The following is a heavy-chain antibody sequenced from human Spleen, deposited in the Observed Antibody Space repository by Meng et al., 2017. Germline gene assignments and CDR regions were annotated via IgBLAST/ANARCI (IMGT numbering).Heavy chain of an antibody. CDR2: IHPGDSET. Sequence: GESLKISRKGSEYNFPSYWIAWVRKMPGKGLEWMGMIHPGDSETRYSPSFQGQPTIPVDKPINTACLRWRSLKASNTATYYCARTVSSYDLYPWGQGTLVTVSS. CDR3: ARTVSSYDLYP. CDR1: EYNFPSYW. D-gene: IGHD3-3*01. V-gene: IGHV5-51*04. J-gene: IGHJ5*02.